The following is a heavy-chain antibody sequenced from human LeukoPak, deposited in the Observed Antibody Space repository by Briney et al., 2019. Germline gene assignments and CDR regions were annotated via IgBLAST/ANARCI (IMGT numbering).Heavy chain of an antibody. J-gene: IGHJ4*02. CDR2: IIPILGIA. V-gene: IGHV1-69*04. CDR3: ARWSNYGSGSQPPPL. CDR1: GGTFSSYA. Sequence: ASVKVSCKASGGTFSSYAISWVRQAPGQGLEWMGRIIPILGIANYAQKFQGRVTITADKPTSTAYMELSSLRSEDTAVYYCARWSNYGSGSQPPPLWGQGTLVTVSS. D-gene: IGHD3-10*01.